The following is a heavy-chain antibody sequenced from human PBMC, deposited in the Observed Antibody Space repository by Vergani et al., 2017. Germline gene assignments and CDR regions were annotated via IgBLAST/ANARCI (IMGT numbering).Heavy chain of an antibody. V-gene: IGHV1-2*04. CDR2: INPNSGGT. J-gene: IGHJ6*02. D-gene: IGHD3-16*01. CDR3: AXDQKRMGAYPDYYGMDV. Sequence: QVQLVQSGAEVKKPGASVKVSCKPSGYTFTSYYMHWVRQAPGQGLEWMGWINPNSGGTNYAQKFQGWVTMTRDTSISTAYMELSRLRSDDTAVYYCAXDQKRMGAYPDYYGMDVGGQGSTVTVSS. CDR1: GYTFTSYY.